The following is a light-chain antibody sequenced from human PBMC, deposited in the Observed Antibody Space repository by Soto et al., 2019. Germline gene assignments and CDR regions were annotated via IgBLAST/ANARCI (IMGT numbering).Light chain of an antibody. J-gene: IGKJ5*01. V-gene: IGKV3-20*01. CDR2: GAS. CDR1: QSVRSTH. Sequence: EIVLTHSPGTLSLSPWEIATLSCGASQSVRSTHLAWYQLKPGQAPRLFIYGASSRATGIPDRFSGSGSGTDFTLTISRLEPEDFAVYICQQYGTSPRTFGHGTRLEIK. CDR3: QQYGTSPRT.